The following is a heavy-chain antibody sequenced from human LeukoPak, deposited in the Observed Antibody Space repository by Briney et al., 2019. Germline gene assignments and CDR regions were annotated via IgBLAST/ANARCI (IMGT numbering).Heavy chain of an antibody. CDR3: ARSSDIVVVPAALSYYYFDY. CDR2: IIPILGIA. J-gene: IGHJ4*02. V-gene: IGHV1-69*04. D-gene: IGHD2-2*01. CDR1: GGTFSSYA. Sequence: SVKVSCKASGGTFSSYAISWVRQAPGQGLEWMGRIIPILGIANYAQKFQGRVTITADKSTSTAYMELSSLRSEDTAVYYCARSSDIVVVPAALSYYYFDYWGQGTLVTVSS.